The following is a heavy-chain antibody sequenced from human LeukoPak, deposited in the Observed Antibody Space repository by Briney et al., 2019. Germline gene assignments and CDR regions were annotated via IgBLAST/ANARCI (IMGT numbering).Heavy chain of an antibody. D-gene: IGHD5-24*01. CDR2: IYSGGST. CDR3: AREGDGYNIFDY. J-gene: IGHJ4*02. CDR1: GFSFSDAW. V-gene: IGHV3-53*01. Sequence: GGSLRLSCAASGFSFSDAWMNWVRQAPVKGLEWVSVIYSGGSTYYADSVKGRFTISRDNSKNTLCLQMNSLRAEDTAVYYCAREGDGYNIFDYWGQGTLVTVSS.